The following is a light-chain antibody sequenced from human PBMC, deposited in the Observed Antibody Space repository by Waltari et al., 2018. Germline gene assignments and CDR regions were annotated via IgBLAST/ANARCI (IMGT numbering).Light chain of an antibody. J-gene: IGLJ2*01. V-gene: IGLV2-11*01. CDR3: CSYAGSYTSL. Sequence: QSALTQPRSVSGSPGPSVTISCTGTSSDVGGYNYFSWYQQHPGKAPKLMIYEVSKRPSGVPDRFSGSKSGNTASLTISGLQAEDEADYYCCSYAGSYTSLFGGGTKLTVL. CDR1: SSDVGGYNY. CDR2: EVS.